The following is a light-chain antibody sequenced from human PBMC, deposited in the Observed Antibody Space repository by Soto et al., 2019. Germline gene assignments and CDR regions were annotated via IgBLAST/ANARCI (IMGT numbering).Light chain of an antibody. CDR2: DAS. Sequence: EIVLTQSPATLSLSPGARATLSCRASQSVSRNLAWYQQRPGQAPRLLIYDASNRATGIPARFSGSGSGTDFTLTISSLEPEDFAVYYCQQRSNWPPLSFGGGTKVDIK. CDR1: QSVSRN. V-gene: IGKV3-11*01. J-gene: IGKJ4*01. CDR3: QQRSNWPPLS.